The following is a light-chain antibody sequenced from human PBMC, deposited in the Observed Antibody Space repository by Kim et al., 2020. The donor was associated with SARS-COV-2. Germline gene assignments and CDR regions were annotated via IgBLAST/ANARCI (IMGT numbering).Light chain of an antibody. CDR2: GKN. Sequence: ASWYQQKPGQAPTLVISGKNDRPSGIPDRFSSSTSGNTASLTITGAQADDEADYYCSSRDSSSKYASYVFGTGTKVTVL. J-gene: IGLJ1*01. V-gene: IGLV3-19*01. CDR3: SSRDSSSKYASYV.